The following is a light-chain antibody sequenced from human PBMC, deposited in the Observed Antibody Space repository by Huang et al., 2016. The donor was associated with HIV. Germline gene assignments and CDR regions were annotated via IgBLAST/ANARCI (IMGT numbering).Light chain of an antibody. CDR1: QSVSRN. V-gene: IGKV3-15*01. CDR3: QQYNDWRT. CDR2: GSF. Sequence: EIVLTQSPATLSVSPGERATLSCRASQSVSRNLAWYQQKPGQTPRLLIYGSFTRAIGIPARCSGSGSGTEFTLTISSLQSEDFAVYYCQQYNDWRTFGQGTKVEIK. J-gene: IGKJ1*01.